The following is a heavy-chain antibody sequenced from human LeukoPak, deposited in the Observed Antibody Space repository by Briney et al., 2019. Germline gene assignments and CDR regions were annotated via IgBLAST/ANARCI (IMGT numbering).Heavy chain of an antibody. CDR2: ISSRGTTI. J-gene: IGHJ4*02. D-gene: IGHD2-15*01. Sequence: GGSLRLSCTASGFPFGDSFMTWVRQAPGKGLEWISYISSRGTTIYYADSVKGRFTISRDNAKNTVYLQMNRLRVEDTGVFYCAKGSLVVPATPLDFWGPGTVVLVSS. CDR1: GFPFGDSF. V-gene: IGHV3-11*01. CDR3: AKGSLVVPATPLDF.